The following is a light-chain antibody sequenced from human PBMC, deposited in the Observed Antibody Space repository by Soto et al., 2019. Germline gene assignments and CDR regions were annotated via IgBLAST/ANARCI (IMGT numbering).Light chain of an antibody. CDR3: QQYNNWPPGT. J-gene: IGKJ2*02. CDR1: QSVSSN. Sequence: EIVMTQSPATLSVSPGERATLSCRASQSVSSNLAWYQQKPGQAPRLLIYGASTRSTGIPARISGSGSGTEFTLTLSSLQSEDFAVYYCQQYNNWPPGTFGQGTKLEIK. V-gene: IGKV3-15*01. CDR2: GAS.